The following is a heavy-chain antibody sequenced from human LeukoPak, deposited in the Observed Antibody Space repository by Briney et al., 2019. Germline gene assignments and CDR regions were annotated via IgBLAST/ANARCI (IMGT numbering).Heavy chain of an antibody. CDR2: IGLDGSDE. CDR1: GFTFSAYW. Sequence: GGSLRLSCAASGFTFSAYWMAWVRQPPGKGLEWGANIGLDGSDEYYVDSVKGRFTISRDNANNSLFLQMNILRAEDTAVYYCARVSGSGFCSGGSCTYYYYMDVWGKGTTVTVSS. CDR3: ARVSGSGFCSGGSCTYYYYMDV. V-gene: IGHV3-7*01. J-gene: IGHJ6*03. D-gene: IGHD2-15*01.